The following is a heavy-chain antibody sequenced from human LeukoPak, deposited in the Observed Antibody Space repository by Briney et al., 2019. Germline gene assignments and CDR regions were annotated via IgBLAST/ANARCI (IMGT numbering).Heavy chain of an antibody. CDR2: IYYSGST. CDR3: ARVGVFGYCTRDSCHSPLDY. V-gene: IGHV4-59*12. Sequence: SETLSLTCTVSGGSISSYYWSWIRQPPGKGLEWIGYIYYSGSTNYNPSLKSRVIISVDTSNNQFSLNLASVTAADTAVYYCARVGVFGYCTRDSCHSPLDYWGQGTLVTVSS. CDR1: GGSISSYY. J-gene: IGHJ4*02. D-gene: IGHD2-15*01.